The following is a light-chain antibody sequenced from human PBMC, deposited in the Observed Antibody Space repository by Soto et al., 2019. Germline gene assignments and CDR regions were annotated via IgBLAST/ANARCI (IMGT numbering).Light chain of an antibody. Sequence: EIVMTQSPATLSVAPGERATLSCRASQSVGSDLAWYQQKPGRTPSLLIYDVSTMATGIPARFSGSGSGTEFTLTISSLQSEDFAVYYCQQYNSWPLTFGGGTKVESK. CDR1: QSVGSD. CDR2: DVS. J-gene: IGKJ4*01. CDR3: QQYNSWPLT. V-gene: IGKV3-15*01.